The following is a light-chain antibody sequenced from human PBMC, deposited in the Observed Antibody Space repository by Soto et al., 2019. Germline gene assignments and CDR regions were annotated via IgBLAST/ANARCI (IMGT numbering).Light chain of an antibody. CDR2: KAS. Sequence: DIQMTQSPSTLSASVGDRVTITCRASQSISSWLAWYQQKPGKAPKLLMYKASSLESGVPSRFSGSGSGTEFTLTISSLQPDDFATYYCQHSRAFGQGTKVDIK. CDR1: QSISSW. V-gene: IGKV1-5*03. CDR3: QHSRA. J-gene: IGKJ1*01.